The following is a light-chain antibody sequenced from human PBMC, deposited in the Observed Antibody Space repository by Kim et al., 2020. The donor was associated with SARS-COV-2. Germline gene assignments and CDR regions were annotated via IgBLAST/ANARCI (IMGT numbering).Light chain of an antibody. Sequence: QSVVTQPASVSGSPGQSITISCTGTTTDHVSWYQQYPGKAPKLMIYDVYKWPSGVSHRFSGSKSDNTASLTISGLQADDEAAYYCSSYTRTHTLLFGGGTKVTVL. CDR1: TTDH. CDR2: DVY. CDR3: SSYTRTHTLL. J-gene: IGLJ2*01. V-gene: IGLV2-14*02.